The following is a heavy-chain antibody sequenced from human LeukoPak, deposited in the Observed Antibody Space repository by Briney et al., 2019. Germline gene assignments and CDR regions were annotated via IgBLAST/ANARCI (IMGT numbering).Heavy chain of an antibody. D-gene: IGHD3-10*01. CDR3: ARVGGYGSGENDS. V-gene: IGHV1-18*01. Sequence: ASVKVSCKASGYTFVSHGLSWVRQAPGQGLEWMGWISPYNGNTRYAQNFQGRLTMTTDTSASTAYMELRGLKYDDTAFYYCARVGGYGSGENDSWGQGTLVTVSS. CDR1: GYTFVSHG. CDR2: ISPYNGNT. J-gene: IGHJ4*02.